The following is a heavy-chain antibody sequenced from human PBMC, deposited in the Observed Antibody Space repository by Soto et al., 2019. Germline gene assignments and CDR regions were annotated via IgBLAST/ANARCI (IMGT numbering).Heavy chain of an antibody. CDR1: GGSISSYY. V-gene: IGHV4-59*12. J-gene: IGHJ6*03. CDR2: IYHTGST. D-gene: IGHD6-6*01. CDR3: ATQAPYSSSPYYYYYLDV. Sequence: SETLSLTCTVSGGSISSYYWSWIRQPPGKGLEWIGEIYHTGSTNYNPSLKSRVTISVDTSKNQFSLKLNSVTAADTAVYYCATQAPYSSSPYYYYYLDVWGKGTTVTVSS.